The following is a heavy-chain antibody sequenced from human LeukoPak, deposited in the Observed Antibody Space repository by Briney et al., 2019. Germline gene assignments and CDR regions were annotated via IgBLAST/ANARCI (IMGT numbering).Heavy chain of an antibody. D-gene: IGHD3-10*01. CDR3: ARDRGGNMVRGLPTYYFDY. V-gene: IGHV1-69*01. Sequence: SVKVSCKASGGTFSSYAISWVRQAPGQGLEWMGGIIPIFGTANYAQKFQGRVTITADESTSTAYMELSSLRSEDTAVYYCARDRGGNMVRGLPTYYFDYWGQGTLVTVSS. J-gene: IGHJ4*02. CDR1: GGTFSSYA. CDR2: IIPIFGTA.